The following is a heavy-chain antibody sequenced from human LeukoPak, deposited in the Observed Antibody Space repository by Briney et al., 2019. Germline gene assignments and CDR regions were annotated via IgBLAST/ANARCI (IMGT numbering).Heavy chain of an antibody. J-gene: IGHJ2*01. CDR2: IYTSGST. CDR3: ARGVLAPHGLVVPAATDWYFDL. Sequence: SETLSLTCTVSGGSISSYYWSWIRQPAGKGLEWIGRIYTSGSTNYNPSLKSRVTMSVDTSKNQFSLKLSSVTAADTGVYYCARGVLAPHGLVVPAATDWYFDLWGRGTLVTVSS. CDR1: GGSISSYY. D-gene: IGHD2-2*01. V-gene: IGHV4-4*07.